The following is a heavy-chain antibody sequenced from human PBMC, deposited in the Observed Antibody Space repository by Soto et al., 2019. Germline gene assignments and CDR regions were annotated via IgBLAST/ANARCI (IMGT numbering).Heavy chain of an antibody. J-gene: IGHJ5*02. CDR3: ARVLYYYDSSGYLSWFDP. CDR2: IIPIFGTA. V-gene: IGHV1-69*06. D-gene: IGHD3-22*01. CDR1: GGTFSRYA. Sequence: AVKVSCKACGGTFSRYAISWVRQAPGQGLEWMGGIIPIFGTANYAQKFQGRVTITADKSTSTAYMELSSLRSEDTAVYYCARVLYYYDSSGYLSWFDPWGQGTLVTVS.